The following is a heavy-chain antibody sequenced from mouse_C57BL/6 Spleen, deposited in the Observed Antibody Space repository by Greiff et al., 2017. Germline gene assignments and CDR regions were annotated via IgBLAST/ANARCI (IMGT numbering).Heavy chain of an antibody. CDR3: ARKDYGSRDFDV. CDR2: IHPNSGST. J-gene: IGHJ1*03. Sequence: VQLQQPGAELVKPGASVKLSCKASGYTFTSYWMHWVKQRPGQGLEWIGMIHPNSGSTNYNEKFKSKATLTVDKSSSTAYMQLSSLTSEDSAVYYCARKDYGSRDFDVWGTGTTVTVSS. CDR1: GYTFTSYW. V-gene: IGHV1-64*01. D-gene: IGHD1-1*01.